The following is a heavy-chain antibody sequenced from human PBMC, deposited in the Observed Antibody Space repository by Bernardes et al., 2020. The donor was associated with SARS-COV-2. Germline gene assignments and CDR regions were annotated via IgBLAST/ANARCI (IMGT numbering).Heavy chain of an antibody. CDR1: GYSFTAYD. J-gene: IGHJ1*01. CDR2: LNPNSGHT. V-gene: IGHV1-8*01. CDR3: ATSLNYGVLFQH. D-gene: IGHD4-17*01. Sequence: ASVKVSCKASGYSFTAYDINWVRQAPGQGLESMGWLNPNSGHTGYPQKFQGRVTVTRNTSINTAYLELNSLTSEDTAIYYCATSLNYGVLFQHWGQGTLVTVSS.